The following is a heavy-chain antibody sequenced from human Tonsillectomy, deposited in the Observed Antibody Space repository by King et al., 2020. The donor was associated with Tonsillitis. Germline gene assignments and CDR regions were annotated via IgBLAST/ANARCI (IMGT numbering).Heavy chain of an antibody. J-gene: IGHJ4*02. V-gene: IGHV4-61*02. CDR3: ARAEIGASFDS. Sequence: LQLQESGPGLVRPSQTLSLTCTVSRGSISSDRYYWSWIRQPAGQGLEWIGRIYSSGSTNYNPSLKSRVTISVDTSKNHFSLKLSSVTAADTAVYYCARAEIGASFDSWGQGTLVTVSS. CDR2: IYSSGST. CDR1: RGSISSDRYY. D-gene: IGHD1-26*01.